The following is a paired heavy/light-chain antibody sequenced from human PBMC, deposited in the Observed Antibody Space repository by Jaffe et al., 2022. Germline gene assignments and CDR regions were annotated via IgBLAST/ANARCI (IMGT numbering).Heavy chain of an antibody. CDR1: GFTFNSYG. CDR2: IRFDGSSK. V-gene: IGHV3-30*02. Sequence: QVQLVESGGGVVQPGGSLRLSCAASGFTFNSYGMHWVRQAPGKGLEWVAFIRFDGSSKNYVNSVKGRFTISRDNSKNTLYMEMNSLRGEDTAVYYCAKDREWLRPRDGFDMWGQGTMVTVSS. D-gene: IGHD5-12*01. J-gene: IGHJ3*02. CDR3: AKDREWLRPRDGFDM.
Light chain of an antibody. CDR1: QSLLHRDGKTY. CDR2: DVS. CDR3: MQGVDLPHT. J-gene: IGKJ2*01. Sequence: DIVMTQTPLSLSVTPGQPASISCKSSQSLLHRDGKTYLYWYLQKPGQSPQLLIYDVSSRFSGVPDRFSGSGSGTDFTLKISRVEAEDVGVYYCMQGVDLPHTFGQGTKLEIK. V-gene: IGKV2-29*02.